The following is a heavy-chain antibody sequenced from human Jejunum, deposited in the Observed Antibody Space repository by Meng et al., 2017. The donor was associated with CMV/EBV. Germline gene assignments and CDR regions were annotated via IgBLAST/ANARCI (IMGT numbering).Heavy chain of an antibody. CDR1: EFTFSPYW. CDR3: ARNARGSGY. Sequence: LSVAASEFTFSPYWMTWVRQAPGKGLEWVANIKQDGSEEYYVDSVKGRFTISRDHAKNSLFLQMNSLRAEDTAMYYCARNARGSGYWGQGTLVTVSS. V-gene: IGHV3-7*01. CDR2: IKQDGSEE. D-gene: IGHD3-10*01. J-gene: IGHJ4*02.